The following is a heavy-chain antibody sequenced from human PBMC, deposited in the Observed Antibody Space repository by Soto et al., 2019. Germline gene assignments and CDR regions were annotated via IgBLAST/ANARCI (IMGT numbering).Heavy chain of an antibody. CDR1: GYTFSVYH. J-gene: IGHJ6*02. CDR2: VQPNSGGT. CDR3: AKELQRGMDV. D-gene: IGHD4-4*01. V-gene: IGHV1-2*02. Sequence: QVHLVQSGAEVKQPGASVKVSCKASGYTFSVYHMHWVRQAPGQGLEWMGWVQPNSGGTNYAQSFEGRVTMTRDTSINTAYMELIRLTSDDTAVYYCAKELQRGMDVWGQGTTVTVSS.